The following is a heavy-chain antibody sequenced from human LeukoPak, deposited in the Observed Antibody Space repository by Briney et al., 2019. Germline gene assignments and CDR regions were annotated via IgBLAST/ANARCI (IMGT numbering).Heavy chain of an antibody. CDR2: ISCGGGSK. Sequence: PGGSLRLSCAASGFTFSSYVMNWVRQAPGKGLEGVPVISCGGGSKYYADSVKGRFTISRDNSKNTLFLQMNSLRAEDTAVYYCAKGGYCSSTSCYVGWFDPWGQGTLVTVSS. V-gene: IGHV3-23*01. CDR1: GFTFSSYV. CDR3: AKGGYCSSTSCYVGWFDP. J-gene: IGHJ5*02. D-gene: IGHD2-2*01.